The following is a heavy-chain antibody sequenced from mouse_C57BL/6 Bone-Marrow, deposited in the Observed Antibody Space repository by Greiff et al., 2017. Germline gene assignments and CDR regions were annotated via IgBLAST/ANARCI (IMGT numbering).Heavy chain of an antibody. V-gene: IGHV1-81*01. D-gene: IGHD1-1*01. J-gene: IGHJ2*01. CDR1: GYTFTSYG. CDR2: IYPRSGNT. Sequence: VKLLESGAELARPGASVKLSCKASGYTFTSYGISWVKQRTGQGLEWIGEIYPRSGNTYYNEKFKGKATLTADKSSSPAYMELRSLTSEDSAVYFCARPYYYGFDYWGQGTTLTVSS. CDR3: ARPYYYGFDY.